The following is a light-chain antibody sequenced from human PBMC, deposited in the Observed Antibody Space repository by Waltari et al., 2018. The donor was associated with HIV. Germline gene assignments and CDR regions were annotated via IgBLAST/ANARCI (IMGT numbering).Light chain of an antibody. CDR3: TSYTASGTVV. J-gene: IGLJ2*01. CDR1: RSAVGPYNR. Sequence: QSALTQPPSVSGSPGQSVTISCTGTRSAVGPYNRVSWYLQPPGTVLIDEVNNRPSGGPGRFSEAQSDNTAALTIAVLQAEDEADYYCTSYTASGTVVFGGGTKLTVL. V-gene: IGLV2-18*02. CDR2: EVN.